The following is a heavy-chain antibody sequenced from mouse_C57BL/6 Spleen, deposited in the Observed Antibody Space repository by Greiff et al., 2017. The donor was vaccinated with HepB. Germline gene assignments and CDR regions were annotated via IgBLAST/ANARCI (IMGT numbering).Heavy chain of an antibody. J-gene: IGHJ1*03. V-gene: IGHV7-3*01. CDR3: ARYIGNGDRYFDV. Sequence: DVMLVESGGGLVQPGGSLSLSCAASGFTFTDYYMSWVRQPPGKALEWLGFIRNKANGYTTEYSASVKGRFTISRDNSQSILYLQMNALRAEDSATYYCARYIGNGDRYFDVWGTGTTVTVSS. D-gene: IGHD4-1*01. CDR2: IRNKANGYTT. CDR1: GFTFTDYY.